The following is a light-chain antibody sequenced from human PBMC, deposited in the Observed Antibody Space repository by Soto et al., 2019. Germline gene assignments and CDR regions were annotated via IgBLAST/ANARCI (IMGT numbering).Light chain of an antibody. V-gene: IGLV2-14*01. CDR3: SSYTSSSTSDV. J-gene: IGLJ1*01. CDR1: SSDVGGYNY. Sequence: QSVLTQPASVSGSPGQSITISCTGTSSDVGGYNYVSWYQQHPGKATKLMIYDDSNRPSGVSNRFSGSKSGNTASLTISGLQSEDEADYYCSSYTSSSTSDVFGTGTKATVL. CDR2: DDS.